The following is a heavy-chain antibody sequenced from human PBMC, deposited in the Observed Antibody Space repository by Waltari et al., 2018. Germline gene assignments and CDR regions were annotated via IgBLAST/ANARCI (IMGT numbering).Heavy chain of an antibody. Sequence: QVQLVQSGAEVKKPGSSVKVSCKASGGTFSSYAISWVRQAPGQGLEWMGGIIPIFGTANYAQKFQGRVTITADKYTSTAYMELSSLRSEDTAVYYCARLAAAGKYYYYYYYMDVWGKGTMVTVSS. V-gene: IGHV1-69*14. CDR2: IIPIFGTA. CDR1: GGTFSSYA. J-gene: IGHJ6*03. CDR3: ARLAAAGKYYYYYYYMDV. D-gene: IGHD6-13*01.